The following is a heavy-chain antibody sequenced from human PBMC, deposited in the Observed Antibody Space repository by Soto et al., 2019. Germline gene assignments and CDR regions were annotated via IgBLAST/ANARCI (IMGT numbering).Heavy chain of an antibody. CDR3: ARLRNHYFLDV. CDR2: IYSSGTT. CDR1: GGSLTGLY. J-gene: IGHJ6*03. D-gene: IGHD1-1*01. V-gene: IGHV4-59*08. Sequence: QVQLQESGPGLGKPSETLSLTCSVSGGSLTGLYWTWVRQPPGRGLEWIGWIYSSGTTNSNPALTSRVTMSVDTSKNQFSLKLTSVTAADTAMYYCARLRNHYFLDVWGRGTPVTVSS.